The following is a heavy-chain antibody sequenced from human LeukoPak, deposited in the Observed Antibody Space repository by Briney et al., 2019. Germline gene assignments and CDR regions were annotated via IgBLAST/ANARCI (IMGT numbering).Heavy chain of an antibody. CDR2: IWYDGSNK. CDR3: ARVLGDVDTAMAFDY. D-gene: IGHD5-18*01. CDR1: GFTFSSYG. Sequence: GGSLRLSCAASGFTFSSYGMHWVRQAPGKGLEWVAAIWYDGSNKYYADSVKGRFTISRDNSKNTLYLQMNSLRAEDTAVYYCARVLGDVDTAMAFDYWGQGTLVTVSS. J-gene: IGHJ4*02. V-gene: IGHV3-33*01.